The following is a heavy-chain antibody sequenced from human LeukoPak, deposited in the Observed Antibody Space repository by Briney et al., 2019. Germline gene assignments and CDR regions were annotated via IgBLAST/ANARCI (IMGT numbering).Heavy chain of an antibody. J-gene: IGHJ6*04. Sequence: PSQTLSLTCTVSGGSISRGDYYWRWVRQPPGTGLEWVGYIYYSGSPYYNPSLKSRVTISVDTSKHQFPLKLSSVTAADTAVYYCARDHRRITMVRGVIPPGYYYYGMDVWGKGTTVTVSS. D-gene: IGHD3-10*01. V-gene: IGHV4-30-4*01. CDR3: ARDHRRITMVRGVIPPGYYYYGMDV. CDR2: IYYSGSP. CDR1: GGSISRGDYY.